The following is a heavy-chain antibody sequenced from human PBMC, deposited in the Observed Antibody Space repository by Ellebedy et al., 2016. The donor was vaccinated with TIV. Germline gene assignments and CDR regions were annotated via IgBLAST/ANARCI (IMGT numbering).Heavy chain of an antibody. Sequence: SETLSLXXNVSGGSISGSDSYWGWIRQSPEKGLEWIGTIYYTGSTYYNPSLKSRVTISVDTSKNDFSLKLRSVTAADTAVYYCARHFHHNSRPDYWGQGTLVTVSS. J-gene: IGHJ4*02. CDR2: IYYTGST. CDR3: ARHFHHNSRPDY. CDR1: GGSISGSDSY. D-gene: IGHD2/OR15-2a*01. V-gene: IGHV4-39*01.